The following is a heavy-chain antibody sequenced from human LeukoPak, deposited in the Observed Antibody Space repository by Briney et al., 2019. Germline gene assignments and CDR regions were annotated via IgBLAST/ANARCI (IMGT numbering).Heavy chain of an antibody. Sequence: ASVKVSCKASGYTFTSYGISWVRQAPGQGLEWMGWISAYNGNTNYAQKLQGRVTMTIDTSTSTAYMELRSLRSDDTAVYYCARVPLIVVVPAALSGDYWGQGTLVTVSS. V-gene: IGHV1-18*04. CDR2: ISAYNGNT. J-gene: IGHJ4*02. D-gene: IGHD2-2*01. CDR3: ARVPLIVVVPAALSGDY. CDR1: GYTFTSYG.